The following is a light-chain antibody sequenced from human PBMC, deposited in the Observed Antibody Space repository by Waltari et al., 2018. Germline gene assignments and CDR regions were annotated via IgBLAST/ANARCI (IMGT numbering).Light chain of an antibody. CDR3: QSADGSDTYVV. J-gene: IGLJ2*01. CDR1: ALPRQY. CDR2: QDT. Sequence: SYELTQPPSVSVSPGQTARITCSGDALPRQYAYWYQQRPGQAPMLMIYQDTQRPSEIPERFSGSSSGTTVTLTISEVQAEDEADYYCQSADGSDTYVVFGGGTKLTVL. V-gene: IGLV3-25*03.